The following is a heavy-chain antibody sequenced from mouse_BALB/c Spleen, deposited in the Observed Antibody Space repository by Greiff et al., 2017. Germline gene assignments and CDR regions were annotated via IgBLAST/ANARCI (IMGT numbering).Heavy chain of an antibody. Sequence: EVKLVESGGGLVQPGGSLKLSCAASGFTFSSYGMSWVRQTPDKRLELVATINSNGGSTYYPDSVKGRFTISRDSAKNTMYLQMCSLKSEDTAMYYCARENDYDRGFAYWGEGTLVTVAA. CDR3: ARENDYDRGFAY. D-gene: IGHD2-4*01. J-gene: IGHJ3*01. V-gene: IGHV5-6-3*01. CDR1: GFTFSSYG. CDR2: INSNGGST.